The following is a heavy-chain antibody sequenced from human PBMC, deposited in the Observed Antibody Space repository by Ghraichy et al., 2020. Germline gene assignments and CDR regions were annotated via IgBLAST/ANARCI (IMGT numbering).Heavy chain of an antibody. J-gene: IGHJ4*02. CDR3: AKDLGWLQLEAPYFDY. D-gene: IGHD5-24*01. Sequence: SCAASGFTFSSYAMSWVRQAPGKGLEWVSAISGSGGSTYYADSVKGRFTISRDNSKNTLYLQMNSLRAEDTAVYYCAKDLGWLQLEAPYFDYWGQGTLVTVSS. CDR2: ISGSGGST. CDR1: GFTFSSYA. V-gene: IGHV3-23*01.